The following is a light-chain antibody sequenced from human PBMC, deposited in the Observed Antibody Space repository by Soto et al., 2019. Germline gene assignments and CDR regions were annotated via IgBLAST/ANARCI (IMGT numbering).Light chain of an antibody. V-gene: IGKV3-11*01. CDR1: QSVTKY. CDR2: DTA. Sequence: EIVLTQSPATLSLSPGERATLSCRASQSVTKYLAWYQQKPGQAPRLLIYDTANRATGIPARFSVSGSGTDFTLTISSLESEDSGIYYCQQRYNWLTFGGGTKVEIK. J-gene: IGKJ4*01. CDR3: QQRYNWLT.